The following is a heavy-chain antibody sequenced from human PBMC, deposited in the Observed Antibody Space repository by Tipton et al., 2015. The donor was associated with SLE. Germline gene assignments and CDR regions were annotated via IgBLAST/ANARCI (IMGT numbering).Heavy chain of an antibody. CDR1: GESFSGYF. CDR2: INHSGST. Sequence: LRLSCAVYGESFSGYFWTWIRQPPGKGVEWIGEINHSGSTNYNSSLKSRVTISVDTSKNQFSLRLNSVTAADTAVYYCARRGGSYPFDCWGQGTLVTVSS. J-gene: IGHJ4*02. D-gene: IGHD1-26*01. V-gene: IGHV4-34*01. CDR3: ARRGGSYPFDC.